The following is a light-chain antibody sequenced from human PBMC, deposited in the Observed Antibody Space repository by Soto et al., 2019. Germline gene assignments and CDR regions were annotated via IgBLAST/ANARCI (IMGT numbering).Light chain of an antibody. CDR1: SSNIGAGYV. V-gene: IGLV1-40*01. J-gene: IGLJ3*02. CDR2: GNS. Sequence: QAVVTQPPSVSGAPGQRVTISCTGSSSNIGAGYVVHWYQQLPGTAPKLLIYGNSNRPSGVPDRFSGSKSGTSASLAITGLQAEDEADYYCQSYDSSLSVWVFGGGTKLTVL. CDR3: QSYDSSLSVWV.